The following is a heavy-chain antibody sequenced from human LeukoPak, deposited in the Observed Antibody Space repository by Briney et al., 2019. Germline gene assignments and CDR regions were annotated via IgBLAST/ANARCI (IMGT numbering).Heavy chain of an antibody. D-gene: IGHD1-1*01. CDR2: IDPSDSYT. CDR1: GYSFTSNW. J-gene: IGHJ5*02. Sequence: GESLKISCKGSGYSFTSNWISWVRQMPGKGLEWMGRIDPSDSYTNYSPSFQGHVTISADKSISTAYPQWSSLKASDTAMYYCARQPEGTWFDPWGQGTLVTVSS. V-gene: IGHV5-10-1*01. CDR3: ARQPEGTWFDP.